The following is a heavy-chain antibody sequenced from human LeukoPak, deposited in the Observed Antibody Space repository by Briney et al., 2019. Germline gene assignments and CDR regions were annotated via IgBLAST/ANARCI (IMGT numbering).Heavy chain of an antibody. CDR3: ARFLHGNALDY. D-gene: IGHD1-1*01. V-gene: IGHV5-51*01. J-gene: IGHJ4*02. Sequence: GESLKISCNGSGDTFTDTCIAVVRQVAGKGLEWMGIIYHDGSDTRYSPSFEGQVTISVDHSIRTAYLQWTSLKTSDTAMYFCARFLHGNALDYWGQGALVTVSS. CDR1: GDTFTDTC. CDR2: IYHDGSDT.